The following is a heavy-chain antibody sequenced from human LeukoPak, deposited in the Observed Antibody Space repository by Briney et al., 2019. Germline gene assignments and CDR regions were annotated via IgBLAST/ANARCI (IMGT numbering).Heavy chain of an antibody. D-gene: IGHD2-2*01. CDR3: AREERHCSSTSCLHDAFDI. Sequence: GGSLRLSCAASGFTFDDYGMSWVRQAPGKGLEWVSGINWNGGSTGYADSVKGRFTISRDNAKNSLYLQMNSLRAEDTALYYCAREERHCSSTSCLHDAFDIWGQGTMVTVSS. V-gene: IGHV3-20*04. CDR2: INWNGGST. CDR1: GFTFDDYG. J-gene: IGHJ3*02.